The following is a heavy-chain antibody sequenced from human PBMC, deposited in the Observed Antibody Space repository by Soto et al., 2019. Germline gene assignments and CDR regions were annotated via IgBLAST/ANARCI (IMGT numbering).Heavy chain of an antibody. CDR2: IYYSGST. J-gene: IGHJ4*02. CDR1: GGSISSGDYY. D-gene: IGHD3-16*02. Sequence: QVQLQESGPGLVKPSQTLSLTCTVSGGSISSGDYYWSWIRQPPGKGLEWIGYIYYSGSTYYNPSLKSRVTISVDTSKNQFSLKLSSVTAADTAVYYCARATNDYVWGCYPTGFDYWGQGTLVTVSS. V-gene: IGHV4-30-4*01. CDR3: ARATNDYVWGCYPTGFDY.